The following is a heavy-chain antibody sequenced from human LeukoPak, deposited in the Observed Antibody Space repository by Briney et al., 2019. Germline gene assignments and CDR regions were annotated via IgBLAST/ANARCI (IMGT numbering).Heavy chain of an antibody. CDR3: ARGVLVVGHYYFDY. J-gene: IGHJ4*02. Sequence: PSETLSLTCTVSGGSISSGDYYWSWIRQPPGKGLEWIGYIYYSGSTYYNPSLKSRVTISVDTSKNQFSLKLSSVTAADTAVYYCARGVLVVGHYYFDYWGQGTLVTVSS. CDR2: IYYSGST. CDR1: GGSISSGDYY. D-gene: IGHD2-8*02. V-gene: IGHV4-30-4*01.